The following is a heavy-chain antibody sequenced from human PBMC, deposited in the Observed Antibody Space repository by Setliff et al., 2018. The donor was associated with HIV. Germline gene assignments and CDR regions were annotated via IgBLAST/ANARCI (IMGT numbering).Heavy chain of an antibody. J-gene: IGHJ3*02. V-gene: IGHV4-59*04. CDR2: IYYSGST. CDR1: GGSISGHY. CDR3: TSSRYLTGAFDI. D-gene: IGHD6-13*01. Sequence: SETLSLTCTVSGGSISGHYWSWIRQPPGKGLEWIGYIYYSGSTYYNPSLKSRVTISVDTSKNQFSLRLSSVTAADTAVYYCTSSRYLTGAFDIWGHGTMVTVSS.